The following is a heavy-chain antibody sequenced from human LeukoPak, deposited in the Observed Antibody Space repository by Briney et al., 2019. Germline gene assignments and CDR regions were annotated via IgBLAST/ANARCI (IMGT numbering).Heavy chain of an antibody. CDR3: ARDNHYDSSAPPGI. J-gene: IGHJ3*02. D-gene: IGHD3-22*01. CDR2: IYYSGST. CDR1: GGSISSGGYY. Sequence: SETLSLTCTVSGGSISSGGYYWSWIRQHPGKGLEWIGYIYYSGSTYYNPSLKSRVTISVDTSKNQFSLKLSSVTAADTAVYYCARDNHYDSSAPPGIWGQGTMVTVSS. V-gene: IGHV4-31*03.